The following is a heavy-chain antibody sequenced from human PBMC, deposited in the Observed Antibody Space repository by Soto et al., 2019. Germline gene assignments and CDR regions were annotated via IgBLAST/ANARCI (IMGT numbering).Heavy chain of an antibody. Sequence: GGSLRLSCAVSSIALSSYSINWVRQAPGKGLEWISYISATGATIYYADSVKGRFTISRDNAKNSLYLQMNSLRAEDTAVYYCATGSRYYDSSGYYRSDYWGQGTLVTVSS. CDR3: ATGSRYYDSSGYYRSDY. CDR1: SIALSSYS. D-gene: IGHD3-22*01. J-gene: IGHJ4*02. V-gene: IGHV3-48*04. CDR2: ISATGATI.